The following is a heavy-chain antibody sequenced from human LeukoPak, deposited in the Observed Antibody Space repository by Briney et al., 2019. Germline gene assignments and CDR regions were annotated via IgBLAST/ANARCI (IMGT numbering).Heavy chain of an antibody. CDR2: ISYDGSNK. CDR1: GFTFSSYG. Sequence: GSLGLSCAASGFTFSSYGMHWVRQAPGKGLEWVAVISYDGSNKYYADSVKGRFTISRDNSKNTLYLQMNSLRAEDTAVYYCVKGQAGNFDYWGQGTLVTVSS. CDR3: VKGQAGNFDY. J-gene: IGHJ4*02. V-gene: IGHV3-30*18. D-gene: IGHD6-19*01.